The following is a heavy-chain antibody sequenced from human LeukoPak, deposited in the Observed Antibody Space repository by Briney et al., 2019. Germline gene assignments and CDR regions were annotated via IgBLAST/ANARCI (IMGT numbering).Heavy chain of an antibody. Sequence: ASVKVSCKASGYTFTSYGISWVRQAPGQGLEWMGWISAYNGNTNYAQKLQGRVTMTTDTSTSTAYMELRSLRSDDTAVYYCARGGGVTYYDFWSGPPGVDYWGQGTLATVSS. CDR3: ARGGGVTYYDFWSGPPGVDY. J-gene: IGHJ4*02. CDR2: ISAYNGNT. D-gene: IGHD3-3*01. CDR1: GYTFTSYG. V-gene: IGHV1-18*01.